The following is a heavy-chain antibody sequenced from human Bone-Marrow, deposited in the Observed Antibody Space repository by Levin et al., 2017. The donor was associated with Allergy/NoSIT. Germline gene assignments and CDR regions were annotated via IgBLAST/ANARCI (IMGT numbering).Heavy chain of an antibody. CDR3: AIKSDQLLKKMGDV. J-gene: IGHJ6*02. Sequence: ETLSLTCAASGFTVSNNFMSWVRQAPGKGLECVSIIYSGGGTDYADSVKGRFTISRDNSKNTLFLQMNSLRAEDSGVYYCAIKSDQLLKKMGDVWGQGTTVIVSS. D-gene: IGHD2-2*01. CDR2: IYSGGGT. V-gene: IGHV3-53*01. CDR1: GFTVSNNF.